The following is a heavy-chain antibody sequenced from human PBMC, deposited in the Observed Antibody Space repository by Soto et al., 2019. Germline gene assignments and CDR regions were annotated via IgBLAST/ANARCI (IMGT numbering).Heavy chain of an antibody. J-gene: IGHJ4*02. Sequence: QLQLQESGPGLVKPSETLSLTCAVSGGSISGSYYYWGWLRQSPGRGPEWIGSVFYTGFTSYNPSLESRVSVSVDTSKNQYSLKVSAVTAADTAVYYCASSQKGYNWNYFDHWGQGALVTVAS. D-gene: IGHD1-20*01. CDR1: GGSISGSYYY. V-gene: IGHV4-39*01. CDR3: ASSQKGYNWNYFDH. CDR2: VFYTGFT.